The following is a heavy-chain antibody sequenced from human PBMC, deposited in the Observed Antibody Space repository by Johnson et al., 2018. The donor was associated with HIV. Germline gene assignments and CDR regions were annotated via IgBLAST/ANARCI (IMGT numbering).Heavy chain of an antibody. Sequence: VMLVESGGGLVQPGRSLRLSCAASGFTFSSYGMHWVRQAPGKGLEWVAVISYDGSNKYYADSVKGRFTISRDNSKNTLYLQMNSLRAEDTAVYYCARGTPWDAFDIWGQGTMVTVSS. CDR3: ARGTPWDAFDI. J-gene: IGHJ3*02. CDR1: GFTFSSYG. CDR2: ISYDGSNK. V-gene: IGHV3-30*19.